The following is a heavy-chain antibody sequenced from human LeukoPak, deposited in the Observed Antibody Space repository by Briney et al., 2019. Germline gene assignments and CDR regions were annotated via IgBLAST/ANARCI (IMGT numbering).Heavy chain of an antibody. V-gene: IGHV4-30-2*01. CDR2: IYHSGST. Sequence: PSETLSLTCAVSGGSISSGGYSWSWIRQPPGKGLEWIGYIYHSGSTNYNPSLKSRVTISVDRSKNQFSLKLSSVTAADTAVYYCARGTHDFWSGPNWFDPWGQGTLVTVSS. CDR1: GGSISSGGYS. D-gene: IGHD3-3*01. CDR3: ARGTHDFWSGPNWFDP. J-gene: IGHJ5*02.